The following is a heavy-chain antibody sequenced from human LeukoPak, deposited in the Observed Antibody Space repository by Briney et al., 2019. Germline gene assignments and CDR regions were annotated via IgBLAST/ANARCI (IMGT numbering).Heavy chain of an antibody. J-gene: IGHJ5*01. CDR3: LKYLGEHNNSAIGNWFDS. CDR2: IWSDGSNQ. Sequence: GGSLRLSCAASGFIFSSYGMLWVRQAPGEGLDWVAVIWSDGSNQSYADSVKGRFTISRDNSRNTMYLQMNSLRAEDTAVSYCLKYLGEHNNSAIGNWFDSWGQGTL. V-gene: IGHV3-33*06. D-gene: IGHD1-1*01. CDR1: GFIFSSYG.